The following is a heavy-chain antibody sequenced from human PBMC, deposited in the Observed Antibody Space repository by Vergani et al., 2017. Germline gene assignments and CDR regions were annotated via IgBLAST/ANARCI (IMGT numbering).Heavy chain of an antibody. V-gene: IGHV4-39*07. Sequence: QLQLQESGPGLVKPSETLSLTCTVSGGSISSSSYYWGWIRQPPGKGLEWIGSIYYSGSTYYNPSLKSRVTISVDKSKNQFSLKLSSVTAADTAVYYCARVWGRGGIAVAXLDYWGQGTLVTVSS. CDR2: IYYSGST. D-gene: IGHD6-19*01. CDR3: ARVWGRGGIAVAXLDY. J-gene: IGHJ4*02. CDR1: GGSISSSSYY.